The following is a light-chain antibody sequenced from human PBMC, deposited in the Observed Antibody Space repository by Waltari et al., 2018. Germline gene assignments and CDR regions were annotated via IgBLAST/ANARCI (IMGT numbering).Light chain of an antibody. V-gene: IGLV3-21*01. Sequence: SYVLTQPPSVSVAPGKTAEIIWGGNNIESKSVHWYQQKPGQAPVLVISYDSDRPSGSPERSSGSNSGDTATLTISRVEAGDEADYYCQVWDANTDPGVFGTGTEVTVL. J-gene: IGLJ1*01. CDR1: NIESKS. CDR2: YDS. CDR3: QVWDANTDPGV.